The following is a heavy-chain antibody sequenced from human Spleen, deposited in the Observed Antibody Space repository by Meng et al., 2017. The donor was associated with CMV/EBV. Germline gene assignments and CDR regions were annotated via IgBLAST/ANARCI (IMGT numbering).Heavy chain of an antibody. Sequence: SLPCPVSGASMKSSYWSWIRQPPGKGLEWLGFVSYTGSTNYNPSLKSRLSISIDTSKHHFSLNLKSVSAADTAVYYCAGGTAPRPGYWGQGTLVTVSS. J-gene: IGHJ4*02. V-gene: IGHV4-59*01. CDR2: VSYTGST. D-gene: IGHD6-6*01. CDR1: GASMKSSY. CDR3: AGGTAPRPGY.